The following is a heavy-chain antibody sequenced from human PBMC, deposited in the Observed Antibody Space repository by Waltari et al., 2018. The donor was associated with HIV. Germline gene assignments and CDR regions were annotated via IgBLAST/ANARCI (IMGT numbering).Heavy chain of an antibody. Sequence: QVQLVQSGAEVKKPGSSVKVSCKASGGTFSSYAISWVRQAPGQGLEWMGGIIPILGTANYAQKFQGRVTITADKSTSTAYMELSSLRSEDTAVYYCARVETSWFRELLGAFDIWGQGTMVTVSS. D-gene: IGHD3-10*01. J-gene: IGHJ3*02. V-gene: IGHV1-69*06. CDR1: GGTFSSYA. CDR2: IIPILGTA. CDR3: ARVETSWFRELLGAFDI.